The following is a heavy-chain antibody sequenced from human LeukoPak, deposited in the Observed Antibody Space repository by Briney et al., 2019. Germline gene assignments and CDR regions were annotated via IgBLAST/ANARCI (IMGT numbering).Heavy chain of an antibody. CDR2: IIPIFGTA. D-gene: IGHD5-24*01. Sequence: SVKVSCKASGGTFSSYAIIWVRQAPGQGLEWMGGIIPIFGTANYAQKFQGRVTITADESTSTAYMELSSLRSEDTAVYYCARESRGMATISYYFDYWGQGTLVTVSS. J-gene: IGHJ4*02. V-gene: IGHV1-69*13. CDR1: GGTFSSYA. CDR3: ARESRGMATISYYFDY.